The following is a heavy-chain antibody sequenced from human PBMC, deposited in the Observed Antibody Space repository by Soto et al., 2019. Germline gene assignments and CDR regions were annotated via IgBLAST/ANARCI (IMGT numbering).Heavy chain of an antibody. D-gene: IGHD3-22*01. V-gene: IGHV1-69*06. CDR2: IIPIFGTA. Sequence: SVKVSCKASGGTFSSYAISWVRQAPGQGLEWMGGIIPIFGTANYAQKFQGRVTITADKSTSTAYMELSSLRSEDTAVYYCAAGYDSSGPRRLDAFDIWGQGTMVTVSS. CDR3: AAGYDSSGPRRLDAFDI. J-gene: IGHJ3*02. CDR1: GGTFSSYA.